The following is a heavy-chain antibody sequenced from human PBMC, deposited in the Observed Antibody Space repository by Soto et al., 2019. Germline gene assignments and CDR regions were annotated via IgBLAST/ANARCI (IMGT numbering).Heavy chain of an antibody. D-gene: IGHD6-13*01. J-gene: IGHJ5*02. CDR3: ASEAWGIAAAGSAWFDH. V-gene: IGHV6-1*01. CDR1: GDSVSSNSAA. Sequence: SQTLSLTCAISGDSVSSNSAAWNWIRQSPSRGLEWLGRTYYRSKWYNDYAVSVKSRITINPDTSKNEFSLHLTAVTPEDTAVYYCASEAWGIAAAGSAWFDHWGQGTLVT. CDR2: TYYRSKWYN.